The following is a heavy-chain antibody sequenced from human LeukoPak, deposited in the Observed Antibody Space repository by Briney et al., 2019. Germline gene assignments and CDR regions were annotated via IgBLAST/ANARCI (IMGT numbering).Heavy chain of an antibody. Sequence: SETLSLTCTVSGGSISSYYWSWIRQPPGKGLEWIGYIYYRGNTNYNPSLKSRVTISVDMSKNQFSLKLSSVTAADTAVYYCTRGGYNYDSPPGDPFDYRGQGTLVTVSS. CDR1: GGSISSYY. CDR3: TRGGYNYDSPPGDPFDY. D-gene: IGHD5-18*01. V-gene: IGHV4-59*01. J-gene: IGHJ4*02. CDR2: IYYRGNT.